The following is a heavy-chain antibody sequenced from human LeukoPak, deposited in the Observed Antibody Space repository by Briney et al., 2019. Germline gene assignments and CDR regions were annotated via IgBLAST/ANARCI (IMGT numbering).Heavy chain of an antibody. V-gene: IGHV4-4*07. CDR2: IYTSGST. Sequence: SETLSLTCTVSGGSISSYYWSWIRQPAGKGLEWIGRIYTSGSTNYNPSLKSRVTMSVDTSKNQFSLKLSSVTAADTAVYYCAREGVNQKGWSSDDYWAREPWSPSPQ. CDR1: GGSISSYY. J-gene: IGHJ4*02. D-gene: IGHD6-19*01. CDR3: AREGVNQKGWSSDDY.